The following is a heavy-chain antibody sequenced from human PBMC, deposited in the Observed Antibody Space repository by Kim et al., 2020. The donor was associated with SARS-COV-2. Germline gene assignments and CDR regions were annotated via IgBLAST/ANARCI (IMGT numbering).Heavy chain of an antibody. V-gene: IGHV3-23*01. CDR1: GFTFSDFP. CDR2: ISISGDRT. J-gene: IGHJ4*02. Sequence: GGSLRLSCAASGFTFSDFPMIWVRQAPGKGLEWVAGISISGDRTYYADSVKGRFTISRDNTKNTLYLQMGGLRAEDTALYYCVNSAVDRLCYFDYWGQGT. D-gene: IGHD2-15*01. CDR3: VNSAVDRLCYFDY.